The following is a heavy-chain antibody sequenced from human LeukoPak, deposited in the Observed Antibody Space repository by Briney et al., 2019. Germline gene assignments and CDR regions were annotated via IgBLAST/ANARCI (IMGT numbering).Heavy chain of an antibody. V-gene: IGHV3-30*02. Sequence: HSGGSLRLSCAASGFTFTTYGMHWVRQAPGKGLEWVAFIRYDGSNKYYADSVKGRFTISRDNSKNTLYLQMNSLRAEDTAVYYCAKDWQYQPLLYHFDYWGQGTLVTVSS. CDR1: GFTFTTYG. J-gene: IGHJ4*02. CDR3: AKDWQYQPLLYHFDY. CDR2: IRYDGSNK. D-gene: IGHD2-2*01.